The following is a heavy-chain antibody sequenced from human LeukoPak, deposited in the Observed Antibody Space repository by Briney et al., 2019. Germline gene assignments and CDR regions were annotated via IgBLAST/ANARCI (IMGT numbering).Heavy chain of an antibody. CDR3: VRETSSSAHY. Sequence: SETLSLTCTVSGGSKSSGDYYWAWVRQPPGKGLEWIGSISYSGRTFYKPSLTSRVAISIDASKSQFSLRLSSVTAADTAVYYCVRETSSSAHYWGQGTLVTVSS. J-gene: IGHJ4*02. D-gene: IGHD6-6*01. CDR2: ISYSGRT. CDR1: GGSKSSGDYY. V-gene: IGHV4-39*07.